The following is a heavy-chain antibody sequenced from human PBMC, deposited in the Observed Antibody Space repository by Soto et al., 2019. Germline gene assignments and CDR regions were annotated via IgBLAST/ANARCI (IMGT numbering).Heavy chain of an antibody. CDR2: IFSSGST. CDR1: GGSINTFY. CDR3: AREGSYSAYNFAHGIQLWSFDF. D-gene: IGHD5-12*01. J-gene: IGHJ4*02. V-gene: IGHV4-4*07. Sequence: SSETLSLTCTVSGGSINTFYWSWVRQPAGRGLEWIGRIFSSGSTSFNPSLESRVAMSVDTSKNHFSLNLSSVTAADMAVYYCAREGSYSAYNFAHGIQLWSFDFWGQGALVTVSS.